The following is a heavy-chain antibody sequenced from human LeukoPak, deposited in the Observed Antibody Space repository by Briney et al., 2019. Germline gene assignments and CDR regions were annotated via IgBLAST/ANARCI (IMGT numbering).Heavy chain of an antibody. D-gene: IGHD5-12*01. CDR2: ISSSGGTT. CDR3: AKALGSIVVTTTDY. Sequence: WGGPRISRAAPGFTLSSYAMSLGRPAPGEGAGGVSAISSSGGTTYYADSVKGRFTISRDNSKNTLYMQMHSLRAEDTAVYYCAKALGSIVVTTTDYWGQGTLVTVSS. J-gene: IGHJ4*02. CDR1: GFTLSSYA. V-gene: IGHV3-23*01.